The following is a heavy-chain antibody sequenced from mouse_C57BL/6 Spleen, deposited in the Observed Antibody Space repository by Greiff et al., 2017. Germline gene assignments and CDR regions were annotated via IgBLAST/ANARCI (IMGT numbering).Heavy chain of an antibody. CDR3: ARRGYYARYAIDY. D-gene: IGHD1-1*01. V-gene: IGHV14-2*01. J-gene: IGHJ4*01. CDR2: IDPEDGDT. CDR1: GFNIKDYY. Sequence: EVKLMESGAELVKPGASVKLSCTASGFNIKDYYMHWVKQRPEQGLEWIGRIDPEDGDTKYAPKFKGKATITADTSSNTAYLQLSSLTSEDTAVDYCARRGYYARYAIDYWGQGTSVTVSS.